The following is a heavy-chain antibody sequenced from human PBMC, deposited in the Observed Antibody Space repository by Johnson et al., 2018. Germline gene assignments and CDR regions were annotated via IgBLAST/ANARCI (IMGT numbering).Heavy chain of an antibody. CDR1: GYTFTSYD. V-gene: IGHV1-8*01. CDR2: MNPNSGNT. D-gene: IGHD2/OR15-2a*01. J-gene: IGHJ6*02. CDR3: ARVIGGTGGMDV. Sequence: VQLVQSGAEVKKPGASVKVSCKASGYTFTSYDINWVRQATGQGLEWRGWMNPNSGNTGYAQKFQGRVTMTRNTSISTAYMELCSLRSEDTAVYYWARVIGGTGGMDVWGQGTTVTVAS.